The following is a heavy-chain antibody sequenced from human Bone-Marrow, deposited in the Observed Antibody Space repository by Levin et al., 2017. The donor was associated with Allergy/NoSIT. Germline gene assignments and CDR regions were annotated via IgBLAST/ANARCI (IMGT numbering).Heavy chain of an antibody. V-gene: IGHV3-23*01. D-gene: IGHD2-8*01. CDR3: AISNALGAFDF. CDR1: GFTFSSYT. CDR2: ITDSSGTI. J-gene: IGHJ3*01. Sequence: GESLKISCATSGFTFSSYTMNWVRQAPGKGLEWVSIITDSSGTIYYADTVRGRFTISRDNSTSALYLQMNSLRADDTAIYYCAISNALGAFDFWCQGTVVTVAS.